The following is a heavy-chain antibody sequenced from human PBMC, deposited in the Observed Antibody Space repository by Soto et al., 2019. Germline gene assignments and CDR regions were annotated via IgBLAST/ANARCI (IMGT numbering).Heavy chain of an antibody. D-gene: IGHD3-22*01. CDR1: GGSFSGYY. CDR2: IYHSGST. J-gene: IGHJ4*02. Sequence: SETLSLTCAVYGGSFSGYYWTWIRQPPGKGLEWIGYIYHSGSTYYNPSLKSRVTISVDRSKNQFSLKLSSVTAADTAVYYCARDRRSYYSDGSGLDFWGQGTLVTVSS. CDR3: ARDRRSYYSDGSGLDF. V-gene: IGHV4-34*01.